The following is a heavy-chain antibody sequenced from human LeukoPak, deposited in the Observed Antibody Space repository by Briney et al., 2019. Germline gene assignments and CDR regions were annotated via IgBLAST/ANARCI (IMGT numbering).Heavy chain of an antibody. Sequence: GGSLRLSCTASGFTFSNFYMNWIRQAPGEGLEWVSYISSSADTIYYADSVRGRFTVSRDNAKNSLFLQMNSLRDEDTAVYYCATDHWNYGGGFDIWGQGTMVTVSS. CDR1: GFTFSNFY. CDR3: ATDHWNYGGGFDI. V-gene: IGHV3-11*04. D-gene: IGHD1-7*01. CDR2: ISSSADTI. J-gene: IGHJ3*02.